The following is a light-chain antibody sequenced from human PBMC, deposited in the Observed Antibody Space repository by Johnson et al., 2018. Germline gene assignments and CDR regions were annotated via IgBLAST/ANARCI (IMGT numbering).Light chain of an antibody. J-gene: IGLJ1*01. V-gene: IGLV1-51*02. CDR1: SSNIGNDY. CDR2: ENN. CDR3: GTLDSSLSAGNV. Sequence: QSVLTQPPSVSAAPGQKVTISCSGSSSNIGNDYVSWYQQLPGTAPKLLIYENNKRPSGIPDRFSGSKSGTSATLGITGLQTGDEADSYCGTLDSSLSAGNVFGTGTKVTVL.